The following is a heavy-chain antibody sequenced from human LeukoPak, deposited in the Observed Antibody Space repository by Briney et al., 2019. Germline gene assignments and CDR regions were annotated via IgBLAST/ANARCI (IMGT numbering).Heavy chain of an antibody. CDR2: ISAYNGNT. CDR3: ARESHGRGVLCFGELFYYFDY. V-gene: IGHV1-18*01. J-gene: IGHJ4*02. Sequence: ASVKVSCKASGYTFTSYGSSWVGQAPGQGLEWMGWISAYNGNTNYAQKLQGRVTMTTDTSTSTASMEQRSLRSDDTAVYYSARESHGRGVLCFGELFYYFDYWGQGTLVTVSS. D-gene: IGHD3-10*01. CDR1: GYTFTSYG.